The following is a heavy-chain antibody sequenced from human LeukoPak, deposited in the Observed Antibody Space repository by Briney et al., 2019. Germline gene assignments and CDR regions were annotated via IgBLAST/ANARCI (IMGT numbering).Heavy chain of an antibody. CDR3: AGVQYSGGWFCRVGGSEFYAMDV. CDR1: GFTFSDYY. CDR2: ISSSGSTI. Sequence: GGSLRLSCAASGFTFSDYYMSWIRQAPGKGLEWGSYISSSGSTIYYADSVKGRFTIPRDNAKTSLYLQMNSLRPQATPVYYCAGVQYSGGWFCRVGGSEFYAMDVGGQGTTVMVS. D-gene: IGHD6-19*01. V-gene: IGHV3-11*01. J-gene: IGHJ6*02.